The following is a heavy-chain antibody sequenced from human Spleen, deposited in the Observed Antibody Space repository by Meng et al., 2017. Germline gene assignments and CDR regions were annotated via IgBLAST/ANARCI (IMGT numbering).Heavy chain of an antibody. J-gene: IGHJ4*02. Sequence: LWQCGLLVTRPGCVVPVSCMTFAYAAPDFNINSMRRAPGQGLQGMGLINPKTGDTNGGNKFHAGVTMTGDTSISKAYMELSWLRSDDTAMDYCARDDGTSAAGKLYGAYWGQGTLVTVSS. V-gene: IGHV1-2*06. CDR1: AYAAPDFN. CDR2: INPKTGDT. CDR3: ARDDGTSAAGKLYGAY. D-gene: IGHD6-25*01.